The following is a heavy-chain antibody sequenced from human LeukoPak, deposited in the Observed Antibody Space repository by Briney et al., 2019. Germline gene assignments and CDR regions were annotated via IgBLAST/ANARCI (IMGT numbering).Heavy chain of an antibody. CDR2: IRYDGSNK. D-gene: IGHD3-3*01. CDR1: GFTFSSYG. V-gene: IGHV3-30*02. CDR3: AKEEWLLAVYFDY. J-gene: IGHJ4*02. Sequence: GGSLRLSCAASGFTFSSYGMHWVRQAPGKGLEWVAFIRYDGSNKYYADSVKGRFTISRDNSKNTLYLQMNSLRAEDTAVYYCAKEEWLLAVYFDYWGQGTLVTVSS.